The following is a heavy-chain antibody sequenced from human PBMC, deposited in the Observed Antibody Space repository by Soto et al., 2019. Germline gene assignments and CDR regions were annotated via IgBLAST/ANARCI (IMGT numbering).Heavy chain of an antibody. CDR3: AKVAQYYDFWSDNFDY. Sequence: GGSLRLSCAASGFTFSSYGMHWVRQAPGKGLEWVAVISYDGSNKYYADSVKGRFTISRDNSKNTLYLQMNSLRAEDTAVYYCAKVAQYYDFWSDNFDYWGQGTLVTVSS. CDR1: GFTFSSYG. J-gene: IGHJ4*02. CDR2: ISYDGSNK. V-gene: IGHV3-30*18. D-gene: IGHD3-3*01.